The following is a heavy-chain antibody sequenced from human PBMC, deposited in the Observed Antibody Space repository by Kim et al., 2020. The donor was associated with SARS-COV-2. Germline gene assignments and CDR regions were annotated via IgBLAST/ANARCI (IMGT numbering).Heavy chain of an antibody. J-gene: IGHJ3*02. CDR2: T. CDR3: AKLSSWYTIDI. D-gene: IGHD6-13*01. Sequence: TTYSPSFQGHVTISADKSISTAYLQWSSLKASDTAMYYCAKLSSWYTIDIWGQGTMVTVSS. V-gene: IGHV5-10-1*01.